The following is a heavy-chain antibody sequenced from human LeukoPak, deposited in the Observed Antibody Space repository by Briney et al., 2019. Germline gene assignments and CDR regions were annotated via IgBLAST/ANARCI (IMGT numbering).Heavy chain of an antibody. J-gene: IGHJ4*02. Sequence: SETLSLTCTVSGGSINNYYWNWIRQPPGKGLEWIGYIYYSGITNYNPSLKSRVSISVDASRNQFSLSLNSVTAADTAVYYCARHALRGNDVLPTNYFDYWGQGALVTVSS. V-gene: IGHV4-59*08. CDR2: IYYSGIT. D-gene: IGHD5-12*01. CDR1: GGSINNYY. CDR3: ARHALRGNDVLPTNYFDY.